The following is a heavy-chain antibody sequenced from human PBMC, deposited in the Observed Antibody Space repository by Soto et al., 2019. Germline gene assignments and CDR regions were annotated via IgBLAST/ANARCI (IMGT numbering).Heavy chain of an antibody. V-gene: IGHV1-3*01. CDR1: GYTFTGHA. CDR2: LNPANGYT. J-gene: IGHJ5*01. D-gene: IGHD1-26*01. CDR3: ARGTHSGAYLIDS. Sequence: QVQLVQSGAEGKMPGASVKVSCKTSGYTFTGHAMHWVRQAPGRRLEWMGWLNPANGYTQNSQKFQGRLTITRDTVANTGYMELTGLISEDTAVYYCARGTHSGAYLIDSGGQGTLVTVSS.